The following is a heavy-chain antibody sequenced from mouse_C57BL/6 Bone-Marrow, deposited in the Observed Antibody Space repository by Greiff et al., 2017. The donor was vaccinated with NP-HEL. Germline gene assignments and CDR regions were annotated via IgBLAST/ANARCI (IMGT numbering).Heavy chain of an antibody. Sequence: QVQLQQPGAELVKPGASVKLSCTASGYTFTSYWMHWVKQRPGQGLEWIGRIDPNGGGTKYTEKFKGKATLTADKPSNTAYMQLSSLTSEDSAVYYCARSDGYFWGQGTTLTVSS. CDR1: GYTFTSYW. CDR3: ARSDGYF. V-gene: IGHV1-72*01. D-gene: IGHD2-3*01. CDR2: IDPNGGGT. J-gene: IGHJ2*01.